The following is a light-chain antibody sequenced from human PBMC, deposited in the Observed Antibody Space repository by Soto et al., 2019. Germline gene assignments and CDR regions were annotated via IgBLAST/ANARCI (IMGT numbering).Light chain of an antibody. V-gene: IGKV3-15*01. CDR1: QSVSSD. J-gene: IGKJ1*01. Sequence: DIVMTQSPATLAVSPGERATLSCRASQSVSSDLALYHQKPGQAPRLLIYGASTRATGIPARFSGSGSGTEFTLTINSLQSEDFAVYYCQQYNNWPRTFGQGTKVDI. CDR3: QQYNNWPRT. CDR2: GAS.